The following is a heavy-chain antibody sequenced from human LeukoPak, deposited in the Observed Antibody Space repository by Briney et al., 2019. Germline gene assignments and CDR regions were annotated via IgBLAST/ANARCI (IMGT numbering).Heavy chain of an antibody. CDR2: ITSRDGRT. J-gene: IGHJ3*01. CDR3: ARDPNGDYLGAFDF. V-gene: IGHV3-23*01. Sequence: PGGSLRLTCAAPEFTFSRYAMTWVRQAPGKGLEWVSSITSRDGRTSYADSVKDRFTVSRDNSKNTLYLQMNYLRVEDTAVYYCARDPNGDYLGAFDFWGQGTLVTVSS. D-gene: IGHD4-17*01. CDR1: EFTFSRYA.